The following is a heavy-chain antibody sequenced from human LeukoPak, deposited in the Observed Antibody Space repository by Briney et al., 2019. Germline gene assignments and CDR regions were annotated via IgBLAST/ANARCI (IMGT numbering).Heavy chain of an antibody. CDR2: IYYSGSN. CDR3: AREYGGGYNCPLDP. CDR1: GASISSHY. Sequence: SQTLSLTCTVSGASISSHYWSWVRHPPGKGLEWHGYIYYSGSNNYYPSLKSRGIISVDTSKNQFSLKLSPVIAADTAVYYCAREYGGGYNCPLDPWGQGTLVTVSS. D-gene: IGHD1-20*01. V-gene: IGHV4-59*11. J-gene: IGHJ5*02.